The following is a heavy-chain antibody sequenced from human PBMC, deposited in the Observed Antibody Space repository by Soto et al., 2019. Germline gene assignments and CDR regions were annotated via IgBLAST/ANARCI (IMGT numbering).Heavy chain of an antibody. CDR2: IIANGGT. CDR1: VFTFKHYA. V-gene: IGHV3-23*01. CDR3: ARESDH. Sequence: WGSLLLACAASVFTFKHYAMSWVRQAPGKGLDRVSIIIANGGTFYPDSVKGRFTISRDNSKNTLYLQMYSLRVEDTAVYYCARESDHWGQGTLVTVSS. J-gene: IGHJ4*02.